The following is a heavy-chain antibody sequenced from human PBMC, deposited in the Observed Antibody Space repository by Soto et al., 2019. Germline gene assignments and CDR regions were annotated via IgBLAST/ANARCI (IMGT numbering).Heavy chain of an antibody. CDR2: IIPIFGTA. CDR3: ARTTPGYCTNGGCFPFDY. V-gene: IGHV1-69*06. CDR1: GGTFSSYA. D-gene: IGHD2-8*01. Sequence: QVQLVQSGAEVKKPGSSVKVSCKASGGTFSSYAISWVRQAPGQGLEWMGGIIPIFGTANYAQKFQGRVTITADKSTSTAYMELSSLRSEDTAVYYCARTTPGYCTNGGCFPFDYWGQGTLVTVSS. J-gene: IGHJ4*02.